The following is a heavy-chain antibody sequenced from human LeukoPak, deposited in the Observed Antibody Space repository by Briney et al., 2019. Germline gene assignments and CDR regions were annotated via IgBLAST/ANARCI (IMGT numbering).Heavy chain of an antibody. CDR2: FRSSGRDI. V-gene: IGHV3-21*04. CDR3: ARDRGYSYGFPVYYYGMDV. CDR1: GFTPSSYS. Sequence: PGGSLRLSCEVSGFTPSSYSMTWVRQAPGKGLEWVSSFRSSGRDIIYGDSVRGRFTIARDDAKNSLYLQMNSLRAEDTAVYYCARDRGYSYGFPVYYYGMDVWGQGTTVTVSS. J-gene: IGHJ6*02. D-gene: IGHD5-18*01.